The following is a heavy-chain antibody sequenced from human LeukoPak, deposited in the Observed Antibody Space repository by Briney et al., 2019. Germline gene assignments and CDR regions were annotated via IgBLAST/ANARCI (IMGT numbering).Heavy chain of an antibody. V-gene: IGHV1-8*01. CDR1: SYTFISYG. CDR3: ARADDSTDAFDI. J-gene: IGHJ3*02. Sequence: ASVTVSCTASSYTFISYGSSWVRQAPGQGLDWMVWMNPNSGNTGYAQKFQGRVTMTRNTSISTAYMELSSLRSEDTAVYYCARADDSTDAFDIWGQGTMVTVSS. D-gene: IGHD3-22*01. CDR2: MNPNSGNT.